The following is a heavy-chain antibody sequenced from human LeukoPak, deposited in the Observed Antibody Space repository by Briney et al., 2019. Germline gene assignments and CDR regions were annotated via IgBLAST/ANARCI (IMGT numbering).Heavy chain of an antibody. D-gene: IGHD4-11*01. CDR2: ISGDGART. CDR1: GFSFDHYA. Sequence: GGSLRLSCAASGFSFDHYAMHWVRHAPGKGLEWVSFISGDGARTEYADSVKGRFTISRDSSKNSLYLQMNSLRTEDTALYYCAKDRHSYYFYGMDVWGQGTTVTVSS. CDR3: AKDRHSYYFYGMDV. J-gene: IGHJ6*02. V-gene: IGHV3-43*02.